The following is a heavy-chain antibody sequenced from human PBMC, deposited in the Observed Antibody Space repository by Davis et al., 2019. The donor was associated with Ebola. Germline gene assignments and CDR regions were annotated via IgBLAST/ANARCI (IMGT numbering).Heavy chain of an antibody. V-gene: IGHV4-59*08. CDR3: ATLPYYYDSSGYY. D-gene: IGHD3-22*01. CDR2: IYYSGST. CDR1: GASISSYY. Sequence: SETLSLTCSVSGASISSYYWSWIRQPPGKGLEWIGYIYYSGSTNYNPSLKSRVTISVDTSKNQFSLKLSSVTAADTAVYYCATLPYYYDSSGYYWGQGTLVTVSS. J-gene: IGHJ4*02.